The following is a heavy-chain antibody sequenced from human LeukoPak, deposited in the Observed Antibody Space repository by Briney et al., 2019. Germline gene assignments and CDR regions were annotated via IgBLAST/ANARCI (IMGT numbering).Heavy chain of an antibody. D-gene: IGHD5-24*01. V-gene: IGHV3-20*04. CDR1: GFTFDEYV. J-gene: IGHJ4*02. CDR2: LKWNCCST. Sequence: GSLILSCVASGFTFDEYVLSWVRQAPGKGLEWVSGLKWNCCSTGYADSVKGRFTITSDNAKNPLYLQMNSLKAEDTALFYYAREAIEVHGYNYVDYWGQGTLVTVSS. CDR3: AREAIEVHGYNYVDY.